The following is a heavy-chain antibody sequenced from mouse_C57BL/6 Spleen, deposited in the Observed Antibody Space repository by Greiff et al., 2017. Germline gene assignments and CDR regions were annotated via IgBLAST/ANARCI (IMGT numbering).Heavy chain of an antibody. J-gene: IGHJ2*01. CDR3: ARSDVEYDFDY. Sequence: VQLQQSGAELVKPGASVKISCKASGYAFSSYWMNWVKQRPGKGLEWIGQIYPGDGDTNYNGKFKGKATLTADKSSSTAYMQLSSLTSEDSAVYYCARSDVEYDFDYWGQGTTLTVSS. V-gene: IGHV1-80*01. CDR2: IYPGDGDT. CDR1: GYAFSSYW. D-gene: IGHD5-1*01.